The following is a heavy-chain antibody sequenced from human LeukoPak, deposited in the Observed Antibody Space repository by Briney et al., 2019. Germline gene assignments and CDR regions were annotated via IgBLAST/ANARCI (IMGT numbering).Heavy chain of an antibody. Sequence: SETLSLTCAVSAYSISSGYYWGWIRQPPGKGLEWIGSIYHSGSTYYNPSLNSRVTISLDTSKNQFSLKLRSVTAADTATYYCARAFGSGPYYPLDYWGQGTLVTVSS. CDR2: IYHSGST. CDR1: AYSISSGYY. V-gene: IGHV4-38-2*01. CDR3: ARAFGSGPYYPLDY. D-gene: IGHD3-10*01. J-gene: IGHJ4*02.